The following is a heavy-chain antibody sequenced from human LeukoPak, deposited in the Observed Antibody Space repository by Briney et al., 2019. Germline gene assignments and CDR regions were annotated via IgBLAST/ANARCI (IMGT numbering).Heavy chain of an antibody. V-gene: IGHV3-23*01. CDR3: AKVVAAYGYGFDM. CDR2: ISNSGGST. Sequence: ETLSLTCAVSGGSISSSNWWSWVRQAPGKGLEWVSTISNSGGSTYYADSVKGRFTISRDNSKKTLYVQMNSLRAEDTAVYYCAKVVAAYGYGFDMWGQGTMVTVSS. J-gene: IGHJ3*02. CDR1: GGSISSSN. D-gene: IGHD2-2*01.